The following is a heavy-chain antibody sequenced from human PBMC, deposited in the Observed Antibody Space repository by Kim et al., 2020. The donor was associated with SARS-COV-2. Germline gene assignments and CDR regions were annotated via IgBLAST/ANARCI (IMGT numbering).Heavy chain of an antibody. Sequence: GGSLRLSCAASGFTFSSYAMSWVRQAPGKGLEWVSAISGSGGSTYYADSVKGRFTISRDNSKNTLYLQMNSLRAEDTAVYYCAKDRIAVAGGGTPNDYWGQGTLVTVSS. J-gene: IGHJ4*02. CDR3: AKDRIAVAGGGTPNDY. V-gene: IGHV3-23*01. D-gene: IGHD6-19*01. CDR1: GFTFSSYA. CDR2: ISGSGGST.